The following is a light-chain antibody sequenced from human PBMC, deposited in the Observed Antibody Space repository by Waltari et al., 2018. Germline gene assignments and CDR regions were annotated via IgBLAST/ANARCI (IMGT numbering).Light chain of an antibody. CDR1: SLRSYY. Sequence: SSELTQDPAVSVAMGQTVRITCQGNSLRSYYASWYQQRPGQAPRLVMFDQNNRPSWVPERLAGSNSDNTASLTITGAQAEDEASYYCHARDASGVGGSFGGGTKLTVL. J-gene: IGLJ2*01. V-gene: IGLV3-19*01. CDR2: DQN. CDR3: HARDASGVGGS.